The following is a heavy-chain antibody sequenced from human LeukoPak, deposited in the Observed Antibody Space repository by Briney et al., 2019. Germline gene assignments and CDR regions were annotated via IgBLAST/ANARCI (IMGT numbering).Heavy chain of an antibody. V-gene: IGHV4-38-2*01. CDR3: ARRGSRYFDY. CDR2: IYHSGST. J-gene: IGHJ4*02. CDR1: GYSISSGYY. Sequence: SETLSRTCAVSGYSISSGYYWGWIRQPPGKGLVWTGSIYHSGSTYYNPSLKSRVTISVDTSKNQFSLKLSSVTAADTAVYYCARRGSRYFDYWGQGTLVTVS.